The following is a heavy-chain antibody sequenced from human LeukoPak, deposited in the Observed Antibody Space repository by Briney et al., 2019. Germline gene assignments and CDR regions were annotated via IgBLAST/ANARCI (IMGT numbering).Heavy chain of an antibody. Sequence: SETLSLTCTVSGGSLRSYYWSWIRQSPGKGLEWIGYIYYSGSTNYNPYLKSRVTISVDRSTNQLSLKLSSVTAADAAMYYCGRYGLFGLSEINAFDIWGQGTMVTVSS. CDR1: GGSLRSYY. CDR3: GRYGLFGLSEINAFDI. D-gene: IGHD3-10*01. CDR2: IYYSGST. V-gene: IGHV4-59*12. J-gene: IGHJ3*02.